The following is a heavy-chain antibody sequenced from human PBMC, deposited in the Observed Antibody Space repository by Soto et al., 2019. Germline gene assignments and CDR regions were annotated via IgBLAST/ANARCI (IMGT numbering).Heavy chain of an antibody. Sequence: SDSMSLTGTASSGTISSYYFSLSRQAAGKGLEWIGRIHTSGSPNYNPSLKSRVTMSADTSKNQFSLKLTSVTAADTAVYYCATGGTYFHYWGQGTLVTVSS. J-gene: IGHJ4*02. CDR3: ATGGTYFHY. CDR1: SGTISSYY. CDR2: IHTSGSP. V-gene: IGHV4-4*07.